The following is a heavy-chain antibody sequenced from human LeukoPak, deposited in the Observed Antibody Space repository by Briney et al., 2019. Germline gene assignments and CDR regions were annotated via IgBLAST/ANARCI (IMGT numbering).Heavy chain of an antibody. Sequence: SETLSLTCTVSGGSISSYYWSWIRQPPGKGLEWIGYIYYSGTTFYNPSLKSRVTISVDTSKNQFSLRLTSVTAADTAVYYCARDTRFGVWGQGTLVTVSS. CDR1: GGSISSYY. J-gene: IGHJ4*02. V-gene: IGHV4-59*12. D-gene: IGHD3-16*01. CDR3: ARDTRFGV. CDR2: IYYSGTT.